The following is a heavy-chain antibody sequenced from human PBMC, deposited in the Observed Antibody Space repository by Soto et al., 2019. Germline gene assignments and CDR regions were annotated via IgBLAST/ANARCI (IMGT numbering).Heavy chain of an antibody. CDR3: AKDEFFLRLGEVSLSYAFDI. CDR2: ISGSGGST. Sequence: GSLRLSCAASGFTFSSYAMSWVRQAPGKGLEWVSAISGSGGSTYYADSVKGRFTISRDNSKNTLYLQMNSLRAEDTAVYYCAKDEFFLRLGEVSLSYAFDIWGQGTMVTVSS. D-gene: IGHD3-16*02. J-gene: IGHJ3*02. CDR1: GFTFSSYA. V-gene: IGHV3-23*01.